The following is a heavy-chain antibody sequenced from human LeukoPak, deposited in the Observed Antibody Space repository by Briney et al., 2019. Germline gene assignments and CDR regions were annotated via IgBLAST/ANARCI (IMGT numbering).Heavy chain of an antibody. D-gene: IGHD6-13*01. CDR2: ISRSSSDI. CDR3: SRTAAAAGQSFDY. CDR1: GFTFSSNT. V-gene: IGHV3-21*06. J-gene: IGHJ4*02. Sequence: GGTLRLSCAASGFTFSSNTMNWVRQAPGKGLEWVSSISRSSSDIFYADSLKGRFTISRDNAKNTVYLQLNSLRAEDTAVYFCSRTAAAAGQSFDYWGRGTLVTVSS.